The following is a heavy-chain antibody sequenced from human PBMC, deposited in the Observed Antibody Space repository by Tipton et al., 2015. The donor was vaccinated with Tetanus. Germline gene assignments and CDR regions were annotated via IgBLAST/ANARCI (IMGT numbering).Heavy chain of an antibody. V-gene: IGHV4-39*01. J-gene: IGHJ3*01. CDR2: IHYTGST. D-gene: IGHD3-9*01. Sequence: TLSLTCTVSGGSINNNNDFWGWIRQPPGKGLEWIASIHYTGSTYYNPSLKSRVSIFVDTSKNQFSLELTSVTAADTAVYYCARASYDALTGYYLDAFDVWGQGTMVTVSS. CDR3: ARASYDALTGYYLDAFDV. CDR1: GGSINNNNDF.